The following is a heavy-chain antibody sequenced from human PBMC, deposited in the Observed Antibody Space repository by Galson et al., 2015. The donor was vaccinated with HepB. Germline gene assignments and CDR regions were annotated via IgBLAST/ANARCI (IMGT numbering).Heavy chain of an antibody. CDR2: IKQDGSEK. Sequence: SLRLSCAASGFTFSSYWMSWVRQAPGKGLEWVANIKQDGSEKYYVDSVKGRFTISRDNAKNSLYLQMNSLRAEDTAVYYCAREKEQWLPHGGYFDYWGQGTLVTVSS. CDR1: GFTFSSYW. D-gene: IGHD6-19*01. V-gene: IGHV3-7*01. J-gene: IGHJ4*02. CDR3: AREKEQWLPHGGYFDY.